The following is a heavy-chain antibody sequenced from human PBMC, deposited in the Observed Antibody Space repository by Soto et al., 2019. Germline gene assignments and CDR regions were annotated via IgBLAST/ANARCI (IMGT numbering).Heavy chain of an antibody. CDR3: ARSGNTWYFDL. J-gene: IGHJ2*01. V-gene: IGHV3-7*01. CDR1: GFTFSRYW. D-gene: IGHD6-13*01. CDR2: IKQDGSEK. Sequence: GGSLRLSCAASGFTFSRYWMNWVRQAPGKGLEWVANIKQDGSEKYYVDSVKGRFTISRDNAKNSLYLQMNSLRVEDTAVYYCARSGNTWYFDLWGRGTLVTVSS.